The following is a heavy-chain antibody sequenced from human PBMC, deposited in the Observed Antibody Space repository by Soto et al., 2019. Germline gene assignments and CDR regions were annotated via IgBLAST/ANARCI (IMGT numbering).Heavy chain of an antibody. Sequence: TLSLTCTVSGGSISSGGYYWSWIRQHPGKGLEWIGYIYYSGSTYYNPSLKSRVTISVDTSKNQFSLKLSSVTAADTAVYYCARSPGYCTNGVCSALDYWGQGTLVTVSS. J-gene: IGHJ4*02. CDR1: GGSISSGGYY. V-gene: IGHV4-31*02. D-gene: IGHD2-8*01. CDR3: ARSPGYCTNGVCSALDY. CDR2: IYYSGST.